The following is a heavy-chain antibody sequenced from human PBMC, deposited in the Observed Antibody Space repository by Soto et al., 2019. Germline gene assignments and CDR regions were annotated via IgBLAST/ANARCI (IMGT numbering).Heavy chain of an antibody. Sequence: GGSLRLSCAASGFTFSSYGMHWVRQAPGKGLEWVAVIWYDGSNKYYADSVKGRFTISRDNSKNTLYLQMNSLRAEDTAVYYCASSGSGGIAAAGNPRLVFVIWGQGTMSTVS. CDR3: ASSGSGGIAAAGNPRLVFVI. CDR1: GFTFSSYG. V-gene: IGHV3-33*01. D-gene: IGHD6-13*01. J-gene: IGHJ3*02. CDR2: IWYDGSNK.